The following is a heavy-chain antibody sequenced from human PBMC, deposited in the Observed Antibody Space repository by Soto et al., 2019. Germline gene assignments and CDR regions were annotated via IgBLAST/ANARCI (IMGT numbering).Heavy chain of an antibody. CDR1: GYSFTSYW. CDR2: IDPSDSYT. V-gene: IGHV5-10-1*01. Sequence: PGESLKISCKGSGYSFTSYWISWLRQMPGKCLEWMGRIDPSDSYTNYSPSFQGHVTISRDKSISTASLQWSSLKASDTAMYYCARQSLTGTTFLYYYYGMDVWGQGTTVTVSS. D-gene: IGHD1-7*01. CDR3: ARQSLTGTTFLYYYYGMDV. J-gene: IGHJ6*02.